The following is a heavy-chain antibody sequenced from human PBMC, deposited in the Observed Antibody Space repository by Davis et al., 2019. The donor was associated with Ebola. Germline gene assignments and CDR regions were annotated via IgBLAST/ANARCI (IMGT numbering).Heavy chain of an antibody. D-gene: IGHD4-17*01. J-gene: IGHJ5*02. CDR1: GGSISSGGYS. V-gene: IGHV4-30-4*07. CDR3: ARAPTTVTSNWFDP. CDR2: IYYSGST. Sequence: SETLSLTCAVSGGSISSGGYSWSWIRQPPGKGLEWIGYIYYSGSTYYNPSLKSRVTISVDTSKNQFSLKLSSVTAADTAVYYCARAPTTVTSNWFDPWGQGTLVTVSS.